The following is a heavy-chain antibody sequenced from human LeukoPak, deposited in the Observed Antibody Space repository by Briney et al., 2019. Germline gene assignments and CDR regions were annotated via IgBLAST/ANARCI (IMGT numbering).Heavy chain of an antibody. V-gene: IGHV3-30*02. CDR1: GFTFSSYD. J-gene: IGHJ4*02. CDR2: IRYDGSNK. D-gene: IGHD3-10*01. Sequence: GGSLRLSCAASGFTFSSYDMHWVRQAPGKGLEWVAFIRYDGSNKYYADSVKGRFTISRDNSKNTLYLQMNSLRAEDTAVYYCAKDSLRSYYYGSGSYGTFDYWGQGTLVTVSS. CDR3: AKDSLRSYYYGSGSYGTFDY.